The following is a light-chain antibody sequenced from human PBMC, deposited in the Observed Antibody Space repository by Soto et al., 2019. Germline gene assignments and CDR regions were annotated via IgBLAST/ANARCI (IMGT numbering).Light chain of an antibody. CDR2: AVN. V-gene: IGLV2-11*01. CDR1: SSDVGDYNY. Sequence: QSALTQPRSVSGSPGQSGTISCTGTSSDVGDYNYVSWYQQHPGKAPKLLIYAVNMRPSGVPDRFSGSKSGNTASLTISGLKDEDEADYSCCSYAGSYTWVFGGGTKLTVL. J-gene: IGLJ3*02. CDR3: CSYAGSYTWV.